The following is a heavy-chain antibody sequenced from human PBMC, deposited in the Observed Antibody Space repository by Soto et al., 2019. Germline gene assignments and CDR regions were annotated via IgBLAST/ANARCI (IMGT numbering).Heavy chain of an antibody. J-gene: IGHJ6*03. Sequence: GASVKVSCKASGYTFTTYGISWVRQAPGQGLEWMGWISPYNGDTHYAERFRGRLSMTTDTSATSAYMELRTLSSDDRAVYFCARALSRAQCYYYMDVWGKGTMVTVSS. CDR3: ARALSRAQCYYYMDV. CDR1: GYTFTTYG. V-gene: IGHV1-18*01. CDR2: ISPYNGDT.